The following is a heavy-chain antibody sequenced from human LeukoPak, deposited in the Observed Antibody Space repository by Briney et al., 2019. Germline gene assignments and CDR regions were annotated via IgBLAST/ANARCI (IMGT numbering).Heavy chain of an antibody. CDR2: INYSGST. J-gene: IGHJ6*02. V-gene: IGHV4-31*03. CDR3: GRNELISSNYYYYGMDV. Sequence: SQTLSLTCTVSGGSISSGGNYWSWIRQNPGKGLEWIGYINYSGSTYYNPSLKSRATISVDTSKNQFSLKLSSVTAADTAVYYCGRNELISSNYYYYGMDVWGQGTTVTVSS. CDR1: GGSISSGGNY.